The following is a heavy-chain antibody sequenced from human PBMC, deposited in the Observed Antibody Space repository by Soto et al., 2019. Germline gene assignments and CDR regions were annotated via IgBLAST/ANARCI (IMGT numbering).Heavy chain of an antibody. J-gene: IGHJ3*02. V-gene: IGHV3-48*02. CDR3: AREGGRHCSPTRCYNAFDI. CDR2: ISSSSSTI. Sequence: HPVGSLRLSCTSSGFTFSAFSMNWVRQAPGKGLEWVSYISSSSSTIYYADSVKGRFTISRDNAKNSLYLQMNSLRDEDTAVYYCAREGGRHCSPTRCYNAFDIWGQGTMVTVSS. CDR1: GFTFSAFS. D-gene: IGHD2-2*02.